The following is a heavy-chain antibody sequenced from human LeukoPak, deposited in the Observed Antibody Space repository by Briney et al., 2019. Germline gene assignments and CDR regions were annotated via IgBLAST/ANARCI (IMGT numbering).Heavy chain of an antibody. CDR3: ARARYSYGPLYYYYYMDV. J-gene: IGHJ6*03. CDR1: GGSFSGYY. Sequence: SETLSLTCAVYGGSFSGYYWSWIRQPPGKGLEWIGEINHSGSTNYNPSLKSRVTISVDTSKNQFSLKLSSVTAADTAVYYCARARYSYGPLYYYYYMDVWDKGTTVTVSS. D-gene: IGHD5-18*01. V-gene: IGHV4-34*01. CDR2: INHSGST.